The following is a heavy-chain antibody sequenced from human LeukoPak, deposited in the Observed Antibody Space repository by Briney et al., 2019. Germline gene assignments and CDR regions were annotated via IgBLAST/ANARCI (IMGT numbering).Heavy chain of an antibody. CDR1: GFTLSNYW. J-gene: IGHJ6*03. D-gene: IGHD3-3*01. Sequence: GGSLRLSCAASGFTLSNYWMNWVRQAPGKGLEWVSSISSSSSYIYYADSVKGRFTISRDNAKNSLYLQMNSLRAEDTAVYYCARSYDFWSGYQYYYYYMDVWGKGTTVTVSS. V-gene: IGHV3-21*01. CDR2: ISSSSSYI. CDR3: ARSYDFWSGYQYYYYYMDV.